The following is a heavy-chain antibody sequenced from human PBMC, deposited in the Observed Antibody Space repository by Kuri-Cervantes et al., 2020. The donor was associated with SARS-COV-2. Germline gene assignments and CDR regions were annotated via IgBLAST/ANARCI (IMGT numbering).Heavy chain of an antibody. CDR2: ISSSSSYI. V-gene: IGHV3-21*01. J-gene: IGHJ4*02. D-gene: IGHD6-6*01. CDR1: GFTFSSYS. CDR3: ARDFSSSGGFDY. Sequence: GESLKISCAASGFTFSSYSMNWVRQAPGKGLEWVSSISSSSSYIYYADSVKGRFTISRDNAKNSLYLQMSSLRAEDTAVYYCARDFSSSGGFDYWGQGTLVTVSS.